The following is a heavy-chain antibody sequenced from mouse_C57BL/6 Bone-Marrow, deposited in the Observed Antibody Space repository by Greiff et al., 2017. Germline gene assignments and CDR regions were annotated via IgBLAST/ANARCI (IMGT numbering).Heavy chain of an antibody. CDR1: GYTFTSYW. V-gene: IGHV1-69*01. J-gene: IGHJ3*01. CDR2: IDPSDSYT. D-gene: IGHD2-4*01. CDR3: ARNYDYDVEFAY. Sequence: VQLQQPGAELVMPGASVKLSCKASGYTFTSYWMHWVKQRPGQGLEWIGEIDPSDSYTNYNQKFKGKSTLTVDKSSSPAYMQLSSLTSEDSAVYYCARNYDYDVEFAYWGQGTLVTVSA.